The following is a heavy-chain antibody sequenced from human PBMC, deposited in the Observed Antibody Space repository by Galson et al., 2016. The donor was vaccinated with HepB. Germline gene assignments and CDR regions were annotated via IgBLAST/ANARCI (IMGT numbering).Heavy chain of an antibody. CDR2: VISGSSYI. Sequence: LEWVSSVISGSSYIYYADSVKGRFTISRDNVKKSLNLQMNSLGPEDPAVYYCARVSEQELLDAFDIWGQGTMVTVSS. D-gene: IGHD6-13*01. J-gene: IGHJ3*02. V-gene: IGHV3-21*01. CDR3: ARVSEQELLDAFDI.